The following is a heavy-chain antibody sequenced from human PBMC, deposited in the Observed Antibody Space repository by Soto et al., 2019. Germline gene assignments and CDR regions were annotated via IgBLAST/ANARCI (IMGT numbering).Heavy chain of an antibody. J-gene: IGHJ4*02. CDR3: ARGSYYYDSSGYYHY. V-gene: IGHV4-30-4*01. D-gene: IGHD3-22*01. CDR1: GVSISSGDYY. CDR2: IYYSGST. Sequence: PSETLSVTCTVSGVSISSGDYYWSWIRQPPGKGLEWIGYIYYSGSTYYNPSLKSRVTISVDTSKNQFSLKLSSVTAADTAVYYCARGSYYYDSSGYYHYWGPGTLVTVSS.